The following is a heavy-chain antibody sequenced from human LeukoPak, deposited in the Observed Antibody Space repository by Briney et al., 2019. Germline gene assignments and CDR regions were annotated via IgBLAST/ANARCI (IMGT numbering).Heavy chain of an antibody. Sequence: GGSLRLSCAASGFTFDDYAMHWVRQAPGKGLEWVSLITVDGGSTYYADSVKGRFTISRDNTKNSLYLEMNSLRTEDTAMYYCAKESGKFDYWGQGTLVAVSS. CDR2: ITVDGGST. CDR3: AKESGKFDY. V-gene: IGHV3-43*02. CDR1: GFTFDDYA. J-gene: IGHJ4*02.